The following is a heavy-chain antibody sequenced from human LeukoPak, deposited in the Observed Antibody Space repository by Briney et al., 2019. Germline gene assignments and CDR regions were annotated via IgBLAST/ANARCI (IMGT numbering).Heavy chain of an antibody. J-gene: IGHJ4*02. D-gene: IGHD3-22*01. CDR1: GGSGSSCA. V-gene: IGHV1-69*13. CDR3: ASGYYDSSGYYYVALDY. CDR2: IIPIFGTA. Sequence: SSVKVSCKASGGSGSSCAISWVRQATGQGLEWMGGIIPIFGTANYAQKFQGRVTITADESTSTAYMELSSLRSEDTAVYYCASGYYDSSGYYYVALDYWGQGTLVTVSS.